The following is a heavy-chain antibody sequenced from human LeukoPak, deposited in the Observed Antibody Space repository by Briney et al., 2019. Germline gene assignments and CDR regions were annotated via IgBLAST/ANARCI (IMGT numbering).Heavy chain of an antibody. Sequence: GGPLRLSCVVSEFNFRNYWMSWVRQAPGKGLEWVANIKQDGSDRYYVDSVKGRFTISRDNAKNSLYLQMNSPRDEDTAVYYCAKGLRRGPEDYWGQGTLVTVSS. CDR3: AKGLRRGPEDY. CDR2: IKQDGSDR. D-gene: IGHD3-16*01. CDR1: EFNFRNYW. J-gene: IGHJ4*02. V-gene: IGHV3-7*03.